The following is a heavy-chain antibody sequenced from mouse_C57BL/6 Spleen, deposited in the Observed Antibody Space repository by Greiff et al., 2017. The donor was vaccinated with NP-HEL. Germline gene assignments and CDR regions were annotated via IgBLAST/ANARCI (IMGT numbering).Heavy chain of an antibody. CDR2: IRSKSNNYAT. J-gene: IGHJ2*01. D-gene: IGHD2-5*01. CDR1: GFSFNTYA. V-gene: IGHV10-1*01. CDR3: VRLAYYSNYFDY. Sequence: EVKLVESGGGLVQPKGSLKLSCAASGFSFNTYAMNWVLQAPGKGLEWVARIRSKSNNYATYYADSVKDRFTISRDDSESMLYLQMNNLKTEDTAMYYCVRLAYYSNYFDYWGQGTTLTVSS.